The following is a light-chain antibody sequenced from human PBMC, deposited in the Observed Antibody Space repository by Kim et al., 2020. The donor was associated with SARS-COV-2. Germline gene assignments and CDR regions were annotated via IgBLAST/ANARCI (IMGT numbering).Light chain of an antibody. CDR3: QVWDSSSDHWV. CDR2: YDS. V-gene: IGLV3-21*04. Sequence: PGKTARISCGGYNIGSKSVHWYQQKPGQAPVVVIYYDSDRPSGIPERFSGSNSGHTATLTISRVEAGDEADYYCQVWDSSSDHWVFGGGTKLTVL. CDR1: NIGSKS. J-gene: IGLJ3*02.